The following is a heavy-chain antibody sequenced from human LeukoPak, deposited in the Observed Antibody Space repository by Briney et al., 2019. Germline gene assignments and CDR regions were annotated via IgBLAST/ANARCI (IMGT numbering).Heavy chain of an antibody. CDR2: ISGSGGST. Sequence: GGSLRLSCAASGFTFSSYAMSWVRQAPGKGLEWVSAISGSGGSTYYADSVKGRFTISRDNSKNTLYLQMNSLRAEDTAVYYCAKAPLWILHPVAGKVSFDYWGQGTLVTVSS. D-gene: IGHD6-13*01. CDR3: AKAPLWILHPVAGKVSFDY. V-gene: IGHV3-23*01. CDR1: GFTFSSYA. J-gene: IGHJ4*02.